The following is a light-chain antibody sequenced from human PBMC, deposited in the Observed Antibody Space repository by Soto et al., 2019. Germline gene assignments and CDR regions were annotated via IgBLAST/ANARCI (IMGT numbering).Light chain of an antibody. V-gene: IGLV2-14*01. J-gene: IGLJ1*01. CDR3: NSYTRFSTYV. CDR2: EVT. Sequence: QSVLPQPASVSGSPAPSIPSSFTVTISYVVAYNYVSWYQHHPGKAPKLMIYEVTYRPSGVSSRFSGSKSGNTASLTISGLQAEDEADYYCNSYTRFSTYVFGTGTKVNVL. CDR1: ISYVVAYNY.